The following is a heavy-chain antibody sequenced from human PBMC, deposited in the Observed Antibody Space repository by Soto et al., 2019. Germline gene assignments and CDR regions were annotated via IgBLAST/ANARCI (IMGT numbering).Heavy chain of an antibody. CDR2: IKQDGSEN. CDR1: GFTFSIYW. Sequence: LRLSCAASGFTFSIYWMSWVRQAPGKGLEWVANIKQDGSENYYVDSVKGRFTISRDNAKNSLYLQMNSLRAEDTAVYYCARVMVVAAFDYWGKGTLVTVSS. V-gene: IGHV3-7*03. CDR3: ARVMVVAAFDY. J-gene: IGHJ4*02. D-gene: IGHD2-15*01.